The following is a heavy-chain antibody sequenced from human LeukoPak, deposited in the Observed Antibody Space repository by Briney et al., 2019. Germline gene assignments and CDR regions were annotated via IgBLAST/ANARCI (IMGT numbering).Heavy chain of an antibody. CDR3: AKGHYGLDV. J-gene: IGHJ6*02. V-gene: IGHV3-11*01. CDR2: IGGSGSLI. Sequence: GGSLRLSCAASGFALSGYYISWIRQAPGKGLEWVSYIGGSGSLIYYADSVKGRFTISRDTAKSSVYLQMNGLRADDTALYYCAKGHYGLDVWGQGTTVTVSS. CDR1: GFALSGYY.